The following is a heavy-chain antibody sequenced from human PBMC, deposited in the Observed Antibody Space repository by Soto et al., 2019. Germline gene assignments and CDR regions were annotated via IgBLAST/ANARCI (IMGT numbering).Heavy chain of an antibody. Sequence: QVQLQESGPGLVKPSETLSLTCTVSGGSITSYYWSWIRQPPGKGLEWIGYIYNSGSTNYNPSLKSRVTRSEDTSKNQFSLKLSSVTVADTAVYYCARTFSSSWFMGYFDLWGRGTLVTVSS. V-gene: IGHV4-59*08. CDR3: ARTFSSSWFMGYFDL. CDR1: GGSITSYY. D-gene: IGHD6-13*01. CDR2: IYNSGST. J-gene: IGHJ2*01.